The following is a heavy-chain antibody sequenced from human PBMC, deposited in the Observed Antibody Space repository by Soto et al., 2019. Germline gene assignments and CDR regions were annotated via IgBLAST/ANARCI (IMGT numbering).Heavy chain of an antibody. V-gene: IGHV1-8*01. D-gene: IGHD3-16*01. CDR1: GYSFTNND. J-gene: IGHJ5*02. Sequence: ASVKVSCKASGYSFTNNDVTWVRQATGQGLEWMGWMNPGSGDTGYAQKFQGRVTMTRDISIATDYMELSSLRSDDTAIYYCARMPTFGSLNWFDPWGQGTLVTVYS. CDR2: MNPGSGDT. CDR3: ARMPTFGSLNWFDP.